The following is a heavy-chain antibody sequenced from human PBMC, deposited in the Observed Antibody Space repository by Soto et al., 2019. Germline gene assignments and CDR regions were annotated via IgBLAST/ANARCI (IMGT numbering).Heavy chain of an antibody. V-gene: IGHV3-23*01. CDR3: AKDSGVLRFLEWLTHFDY. CDR2: ISGSGGST. Sequence: LRLSCAASGFTFSSYAMSWVRQAPGKGLEWVSAISGSGGSTYYADSVKGRFTISRDNSKNTLYLQMNSLRAEDTAVYYCAKDSGVLRFLEWLTHFDYWGQGTLVTVSS. J-gene: IGHJ4*02. D-gene: IGHD3-3*01. CDR1: GFTFSSYA.